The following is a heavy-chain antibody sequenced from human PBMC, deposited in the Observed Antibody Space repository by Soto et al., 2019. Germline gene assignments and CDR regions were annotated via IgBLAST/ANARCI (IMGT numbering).Heavy chain of an antibody. V-gene: IGHV1-69*12. Sequence: QVQLVQSGAEVKKPGSSVKVSCKASGGTFSTYAISWVRQAPGQGLEWMGGIIPLFATANYAQKFQGRVTITADESTSTAYMEVSSLRSDDTAVYYCARGDIGSDTDMVPFDYWGQGTLVTVSS. CDR3: ARGDIGSDTDMVPFDY. D-gene: IGHD5-18*01. CDR2: IIPLFATA. CDR1: GGTFSTYA. J-gene: IGHJ4*02.